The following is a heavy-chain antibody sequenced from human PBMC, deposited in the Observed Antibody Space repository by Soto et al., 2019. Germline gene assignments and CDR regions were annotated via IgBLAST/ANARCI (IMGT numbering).Heavy chain of an antibody. V-gene: IGHV3-7*01. Sequence: GGSLRLSCAASGFTFSTYLMSWVRQAPGKGLEWVANLKYDGSETYYVDSVKGRFTISRDNAKNSLYLQMNSLRGEDTAVYYCARYSSAWGLWGQGTLVTVSS. CDR2: LKYDGSET. CDR1: GFTFSTYL. D-gene: IGHD6-19*01. CDR3: ARYSSAWGL. J-gene: IGHJ4*02.